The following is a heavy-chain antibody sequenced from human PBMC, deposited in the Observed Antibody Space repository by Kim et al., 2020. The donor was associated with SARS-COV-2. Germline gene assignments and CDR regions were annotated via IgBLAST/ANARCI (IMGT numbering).Heavy chain of an antibody. CDR2: ISNTGST. D-gene: IGHD3-3*01. CDR3: ARGRSFGVVIPTYSRYWY. V-gene: IGHV4-59*13. Sequence: SETLSLTCSVSGGSISNYFWSWIRQPPEKGLEWIGYISNTGSTNYNPSLKSRVTISVDTSKNQLSLNLSSVTAADTAVYYCARGRSFGVVIPTYSRYWY. CDR1: GGSISNYF. J-gene: IGHJ2*01.